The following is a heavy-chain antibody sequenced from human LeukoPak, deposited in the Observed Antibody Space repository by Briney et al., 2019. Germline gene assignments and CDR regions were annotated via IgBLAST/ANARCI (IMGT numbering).Heavy chain of an antibody. J-gene: IGHJ4*02. D-gene: IGHD6-13*01. CDR1: GYSISSGYY. V-gene: IGHV4-38-2*02. CDR3: ARVTGYMVEDYFDS. Sequence: PSETLSLTCTVSGYSISSGYYWGWIRQPPGKGLEWIGSIYHSGSTYYNPSLKSRVTISVDTSKNQFSLRLRSVTAADTAVYYCARVTGYMVEDYFDSWGQGTLVTVSP. CDR2: IYHSGST.